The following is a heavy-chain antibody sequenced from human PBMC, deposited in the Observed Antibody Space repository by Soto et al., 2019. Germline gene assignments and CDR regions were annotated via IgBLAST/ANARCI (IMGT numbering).Heavy chain of an antibody. CDR3: ARGSGSSWSSKYYYYAMDA. J-gene: IGHJ6*02. D-gene: IGHD6-13*01. CDR1: GSTFSSYS. V-gene: IGHV3-21*01. CDR2: ISSSTSYK. Sequence: PGGSLRLSCVASGSTFSSYSMNWVRQAPGKGLEWVSSISSSTSYKYYADSVKGRFTISRDNAKNSLYLQMNSLRAEDTAVYYCARGSGSSWSSKYYYYAMDAWGQGTTVTVSS.